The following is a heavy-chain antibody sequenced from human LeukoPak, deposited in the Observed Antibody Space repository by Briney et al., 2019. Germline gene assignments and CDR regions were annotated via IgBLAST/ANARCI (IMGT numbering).Heavy chain of an antibody. J-gene: IGHJ4*02. CDR3: ARSLRYFDWPSYYFDY. CDR2: IWYDGSHK. D-gene: IGHD3-9*01. CDR1: GFTFSDYG. V-gene: IGHV3-33*01. Sequence: GRSLRLSCAASGFTFSDYGMHWVRQAPGKGLEWVAVIWYDGSHKYYAESVKGRFTISRDDSLNTLYLQMNSLRAEDTAVYYCARSLRYFDWPSYYFDYWGQGTLVTVSS.